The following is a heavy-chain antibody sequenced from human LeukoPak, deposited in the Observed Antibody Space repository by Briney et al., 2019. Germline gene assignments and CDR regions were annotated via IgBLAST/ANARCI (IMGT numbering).Heavy chain of an antibody. CDR2: IHYSEST. J-gene: IGHJ4*02. CDR1: GGSISRGAYY. CDR3: ARAPDPNFYDRSGFDY. D-gene: IGHD3-22*01. Sequence: SETLSLTCTVSGGSISRGAYYWSWIRQHPGKGLEWIGDIHYSESTYYNPSLKSRVTISVDTSKNQFSLILSSVTAADTAVYYCARAPDPNFYDRSGFDYWGQGTLITV. V-gene: IGHV4-31*03.